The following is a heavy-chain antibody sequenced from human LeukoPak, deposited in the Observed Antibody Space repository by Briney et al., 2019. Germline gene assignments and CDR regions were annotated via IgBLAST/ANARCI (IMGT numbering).Heavy chain of an antibody. CDR1: GGSITSHY. CDR2: IYYSGST. Sequence: ASETLSLTCTVSGGSITSHYWSWIRQPPEKGLEWIGYIYYSGSTNYNPSLKSRVTISVDTSKNQFSLKLSSVTAADTAVYYCAGDSRYYGSGSYWDVWGQGTTVTVSS. D-gene: IGHD3-10*01. J-gene: IGHJ6*02. V-gene: IGHV4-59*11. CDR3: AGDSRYYGSGSYWDV.